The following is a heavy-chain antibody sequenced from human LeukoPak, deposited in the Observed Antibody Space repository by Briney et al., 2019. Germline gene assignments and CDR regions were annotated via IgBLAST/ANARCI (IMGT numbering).Heavy chain of an antibody. Sequence: SETLSLTCTVSGYTINSDYYWGWIRQPPGKGLEWIAVIYHSGRTYYNPSLKSRVTISVDTSENQFSLKMSSVTAADTAVYYCARDPGYCSGGDCSGSVFDMWGQGTMVTVSS. J-gene: IGHJ3*02. CDR2: IYHSGRT. D-gene: IGHD2-15*01. CDR3: ARDPGYCSGGDCSGSVFDM. CDR1: GYTINSDYY. V-gene: IGHV4-38-2*02.